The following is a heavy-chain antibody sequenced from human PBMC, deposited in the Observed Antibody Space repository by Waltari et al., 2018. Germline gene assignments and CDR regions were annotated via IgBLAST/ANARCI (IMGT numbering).Heavy chain of an antibody. CDR2: IYYSGST. J-gene: IGHJ4*02. CDR1: GGSISSYY. V-gene: IGHV4-59*01. CDR3: ARDSKGSTDY. Sequence: QVQLQESGPGLVKPSETLSLTCTVSGGSISSYYWSWIRQPPGKGLEWIGYIYYSGSTNYNPSLKSRVTISVDTSKNQFSLKLSSVTAADTAVYYCARDSKGSTDYWGQGTLVTVSS. D-gene: IGHD2-2*01.